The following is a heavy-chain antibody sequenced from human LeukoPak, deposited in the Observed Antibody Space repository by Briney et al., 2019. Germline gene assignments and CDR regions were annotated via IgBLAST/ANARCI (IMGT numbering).Heavy chain of an antibody. CDR2: IYYSGST. J-gene: IGHJ4*02. V-gene: IGHV4-59*01. CDR3: ARGKYYFDY. CDR1: GGSISSYY. Sequence: SETLSLTCTVSGGSISSYYWSWIRQPPGKGLEWIGYIYYSGSTNYNPSLKSRVTISIDTSKNQFSLKLSSVTAADTAVYYCARGKYYFDYWGQGTLVTVSS.